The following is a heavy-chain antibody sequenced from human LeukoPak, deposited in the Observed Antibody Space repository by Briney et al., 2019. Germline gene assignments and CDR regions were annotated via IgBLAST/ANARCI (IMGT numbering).Heavy chain of an antibody. CDR3: ASDYGDYNILLGAFDI. D-gene: IGHD4-17*01. Sequence: SVKVSCKASGGTFSSYAISWVRQAPGQGLKWMGRIIPILGIANYAQKFQGRVTITADKSTSTAYMELSSLRSEDTAVYYCASDYGDYNILLGAFDIWGQGTMVTVSS. J-gene: IGHJ3*02. CDR1: GGTFSSYA. CDR2: IIPILGIA. V-gene: IGHV1-69*04.